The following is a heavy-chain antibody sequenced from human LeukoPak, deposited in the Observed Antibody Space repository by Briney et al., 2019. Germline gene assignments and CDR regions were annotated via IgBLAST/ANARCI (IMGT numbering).Heavy chain of an antibody. CDR2: VSSNGDNT. CDR3: TRDSALLGVAFDL. V-gene: IGHV3-64D*06. J-gene: IGHJ3*01. CDR1: GFPFNTYA. D-gene: IGHD2-15*01. Sequence: GGSLRLSCSASGFPFNTYAIHWVRQASGKGLEYVAGVSSNGDNTDFADSAKGRFTISRDNSKSTLFLQMNSLRAEDTAVYFCTRDSALLGVAFDLWGQGTVVTVSS.